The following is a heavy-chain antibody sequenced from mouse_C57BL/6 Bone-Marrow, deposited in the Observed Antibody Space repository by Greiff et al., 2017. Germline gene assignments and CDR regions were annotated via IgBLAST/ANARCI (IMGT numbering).Heavy chain of an antibody. D-gene: IGHD2-12*01. V-gene: IGHV1-69*01. CDR3: ARSGYYTYWYFDV. CDR2: IDPSDSYT. CDR1: GYTFTSYW. J-gene: IGHJ1*03. Sequence: QVQLKQPGAELVMPGASVKLSCKASGYTFTSYWMHWVKQRPGQGLEWIGEIDPSDSYTNYNQKFKGKSTLTVDKSSSTAYMQLSSLTSEDSAVYYCARSGYYTYWYFDVWGTGTTVTVSS.